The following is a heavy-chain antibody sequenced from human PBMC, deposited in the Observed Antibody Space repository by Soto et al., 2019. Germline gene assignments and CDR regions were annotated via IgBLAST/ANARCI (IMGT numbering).Heavy chain of an antibody. CDR3: ARHPSVVVVAATPNYYGMDV. CDR2: IDLTDSYT. D-gene: IGHD2-15*01. CDR1: GYSFPNNW. V-gene: IGHV5-10-1*04. Sequence: PGESLKISCKGSGYSFPNNWITWVRQMPGKGLEWMGRIDLTDSYTSYSPSFQGQVTISVDKSIRTVYLQWTSLKASDTAMYYCARHPSVVVVAATPNYYGMDVWGQGTTVTVSS. J-gene: IGHJ6*02.